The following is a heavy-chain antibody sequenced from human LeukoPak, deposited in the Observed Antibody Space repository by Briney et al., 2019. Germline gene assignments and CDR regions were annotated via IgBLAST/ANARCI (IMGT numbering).Heavy chain of an antibody. J-gene: IGHJ3*02. CDR3: ARDGSTSSIIVAAFDI. CDR1: GGSISSYY. V-gene: IGHV4-4*07. Sequence: SETLSLTCTVSGGSISSYYWSWIRQPAGKGLEWIGRIYTSGSTNYNPSLKSRVTMSVDTSKNQFSLKLSSVTAADTAVYYCARDGSTSSIIVAAFDIWGQGTMVTVSS. CDR2: IYTSGST. D-gene: IGHD2-2*01.